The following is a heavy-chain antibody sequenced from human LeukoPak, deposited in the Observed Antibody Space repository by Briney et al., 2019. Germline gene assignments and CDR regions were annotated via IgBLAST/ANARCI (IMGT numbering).Heavy chain of an antibody. CDR1: GYTFTGYY. D-gene: IGHD3-22*01. CDR3: ARWVDSSGYYDYFDY. V-gene: IGHV1-2*02. J-gene: IGHJ4*02. Sequence: ASVKVSCKASGYTFTGYYMHWVRQAPGQGLEWMGWINPNSGGTNYAQKFQGRVTMTRDTSISTAYMKLSRLRSDDTAVYYCARWVDSSGYYDYFDYWGQGTLVTVSS. CDR2: INPNSGGT.